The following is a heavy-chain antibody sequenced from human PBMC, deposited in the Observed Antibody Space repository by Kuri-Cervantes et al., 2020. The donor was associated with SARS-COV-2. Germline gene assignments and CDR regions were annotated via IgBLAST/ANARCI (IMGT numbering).Heavy chain of an antibody. V-gene: IGHV1-69*10. CDR3: ARDDVAARPLYYYYYGMDV. D-gene: IGHD6-6*01. CDR2: IIPIFGIA. CDR1: GGTFSSYA. Sequence: SVKVSCKASGGTFSSYAISWVRQAPGQGLEWMGGIIPIFGIANYAQKFQGRVTVTRDTSASTAYMELSSLRSEDTAVYYCARDDVAARPLYYYYYGMDVWGQGTTVTVSS. J-gene: IGHJ6*02.